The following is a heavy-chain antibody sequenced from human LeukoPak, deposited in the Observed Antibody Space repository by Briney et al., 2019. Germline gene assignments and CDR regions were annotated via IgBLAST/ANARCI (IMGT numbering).Heavy chain of an antibody. CDR3: SRVVFSKNKTFDY. D-gene: IGHD2/OR15-2a*01. Sequence: GSLRLSCAASGFTFSNYAMNWVRQAPGKGLEWVSLISTGGDNTYYADPVKGRFTISRDNPKNTLYLQMNSLRAEDSAVYFCSRVVFSKNKTFDYWGQGTLVTVSS. CDR2: ISTGGDNT. J-gene: IGHJ4*02. CDR1: GFTFSNYA. V-gene: IGHV3-23*01.